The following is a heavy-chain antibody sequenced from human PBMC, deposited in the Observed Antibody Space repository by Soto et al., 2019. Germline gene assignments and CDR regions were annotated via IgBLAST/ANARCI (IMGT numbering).Heavy chain of an antibody. D-gene: IGHD3-10*01. V-gene: IGHV3-48*01. CDR1: GFTFSSYS. CDR2: ISSSSSTI. Sequence: GGSLRLSCAASGFTFSSYSMNWVRQAPGKGLEWVSYISSSSSTIYYADSVKGRFTISRDNAKNSLYLQMNSLRAEDTAVYYCARTPEVLVRVVIGSYYYMDVWGKGTTVTVSS. J-gene: IGHJ6*03. CDR3: ARTPEVLVRVVIGSYYYMDV.